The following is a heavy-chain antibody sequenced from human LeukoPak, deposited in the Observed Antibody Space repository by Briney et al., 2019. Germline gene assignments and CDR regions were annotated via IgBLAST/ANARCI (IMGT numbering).Heavy chain of an antibody. CDR3: ARCTSTSCYNFDY. CDR2: IYTTGTT. Sequence: SETLSLTCTVSGGSINSGSYYWNWIRQSAGRGLEWIGHIYTTGTTNCNPSLKSRVTISLDTSKNQFSLKLNSVTAADTAVYYCARCTSTSCYNFDYWGQGTLVTVSS. V-gene: IGHV4-61*09. J-gene: IGHJ4*02. CDR1: GGSINSGSYY. D-gene: IGHD2-2*02.